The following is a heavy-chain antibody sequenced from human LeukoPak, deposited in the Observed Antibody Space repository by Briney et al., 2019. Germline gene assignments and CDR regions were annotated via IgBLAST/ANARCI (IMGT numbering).Heavy chain of an antibody. CDR2: IIPIFGTA. Sequence: ASVKVSCKASGGTFSSYAISWVRQAPGQGLEWMGGIIPIFGTANYAQKFQGRVTITTDESTSTAYMELSSLRSEDTAVYYCAAETYSSLLQDYWGQGTLVTVSS. CDR3: AAETYSSLLQDY. J-gene: IGHJ4*02. D-gene: IGHD6-13*01. V-gene: IGHV1-69*05. CDR1: GGTFSSYA.